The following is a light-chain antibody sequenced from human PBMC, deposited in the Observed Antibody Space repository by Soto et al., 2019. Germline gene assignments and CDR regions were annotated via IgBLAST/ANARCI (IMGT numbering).Light chain of an antibody. CDR2: GVT. Sequence: QSALTQPASVSGSPGQSITISCSGTSRDVGDYYYVSWYLQHPGKAPKLLIYGVTDRPSGVSHRFSGSRSDSTASLTISGLQAEDEADYYCSSYTSSSTLIFGGGTKLTVL. CDR3: SSYTSSSTLI. V-gene: IGLV2-14*01. CDR1: SRDVGDYYY. J-gene: IGLJ2*01.